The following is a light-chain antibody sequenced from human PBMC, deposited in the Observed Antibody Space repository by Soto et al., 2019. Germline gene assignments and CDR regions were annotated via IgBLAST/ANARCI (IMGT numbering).Light chain of an antibody. Sequence: EIVLTQSPGTLSLSPGERAALSCRASQSISRYLAWYQQIPGQAPRPLIYGAISRATGIPDRFRGSGSGTDFTLTISGLETEDFAVYYCQPDGRSPDTSGQGTKVEVK. CDR1: QSISRY. V-gene: IGKV3-20*01. CDR3: QPDGRSPDT. J-gene: IGKJ2*01. CDR2: GAI.